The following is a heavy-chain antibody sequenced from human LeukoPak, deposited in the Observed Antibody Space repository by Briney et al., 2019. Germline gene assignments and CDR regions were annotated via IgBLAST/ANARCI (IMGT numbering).Heavy chain of an antibody. J-gene: IGHJ4*02. CDR1: GYTFTNNY. Sequence: ASVKVSCKASGYTFTNNYLHWVRQAPGQGLEWMGLIYPRDGSTSYAQNFQGRVTVTRDTSTTTVHMELRGLRSEDTAVYYCARDQEGFDYWGQGTVVTVSS. V-gene: IGHV1-46*01. CDR2: IYPRDGST. CDR3: ARDQEGFDY.